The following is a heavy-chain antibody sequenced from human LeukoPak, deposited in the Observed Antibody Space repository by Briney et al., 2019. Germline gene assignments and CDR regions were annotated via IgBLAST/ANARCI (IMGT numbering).Heavy chain of an antibody. CDR2: INSDGSST. Sequence: GGSLRLSCIASGFTFSGSWMHWVRQVPGKGLEWVSRINSDGSSTAYADSVKGRFTISRDNAKTMLYLQMNSLRADDTAMYYCARAIGLDFDFWGQGTLVTVSP. D-gene: IGHD2/OR15-2a*01. CDR3: ARAIGLDFDF. V-gene: IGHV3-74*01. J-gene: IGHJ4*02. CDR1: GFTFSGSW.